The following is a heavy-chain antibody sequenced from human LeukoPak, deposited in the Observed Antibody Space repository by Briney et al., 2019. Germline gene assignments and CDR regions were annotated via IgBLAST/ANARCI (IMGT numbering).Heavy chain of an antibody. CDR2: TYYRSKWYN. V-gene: IGHV6-1*01. Sequence: SQTLSLTCAISGDSVSSNSAAWNWIRQSPSRGLEWLGRTYYRSKWYNDYAVSVKSRITFNPDTSKNQFSLQLNSVTPEDTAVYYCARAGKAADGTSWVMDVWGKGTTVTVSS. CDR1: GDSVSSNSAA. J-gene: IGHJ6*03. D-gene: IGHD6-13*01. CDR3: ARAGKAADGTSWVMDV.